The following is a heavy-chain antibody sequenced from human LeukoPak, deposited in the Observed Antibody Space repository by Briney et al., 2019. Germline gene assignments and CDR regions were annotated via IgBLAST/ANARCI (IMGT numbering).Heavy chain of an antibody. D-gene: IGHD3-22*01. CDR3: ARLADYYDSSGYRDAFDI. V-gene: IGHV4-59*08. CDR2: IYYSGST. J-gene: IGHJ3*02. Sequence: SETLSLTCTVSGGSISSYYWSWIRQPPGKGLEWIGYIYYSGSTNYNPSLKSRVTISVDTSKNQFSLKLSSVTAADTAVYYCARLADYYDSSGYRDAFDIWGQGTMVTVSS. CDR1: GGSISSYY.